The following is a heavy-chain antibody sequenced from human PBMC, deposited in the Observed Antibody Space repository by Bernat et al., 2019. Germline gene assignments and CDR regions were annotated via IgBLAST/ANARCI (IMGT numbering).Heavy chain of an antibody. CDR2: TFTGGTT. Sequence: EVQLVESGGGLVQPGGSLRLSCAVSGFTVSSSYMSWVRQAPGKGLEWVSVTFTGGTTLYADSVKGRFTISRDNSKNTVYLQMSSLRADDTAVYYCARDRGSSWDSYFDCWGQGTLVAAST. D-gene: IGHD6-13*01. V-gene: IGHV3-66*01. CDR1: GFTVSSSY. CDR3: ARDRGSSWDSYFDC. J-gene: IGHJ4*02.